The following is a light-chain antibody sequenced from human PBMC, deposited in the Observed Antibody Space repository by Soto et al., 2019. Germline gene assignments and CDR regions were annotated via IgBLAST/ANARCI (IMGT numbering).Light chain of an antibody. J-gene: IGKJ1*01. CDR1: QSITSW. Sequence: DIRMTQSPSTLSASVGDRVTITCRASQSITSWLAWFQQKPGKAPNLLIYDASSLESGVPSRFSGSGSGTEFTLTISVLQPDDFATYYCQQYNSYPTFGQGTKVEIK. CDR2: DAS. V-gene: IGKV1-5*01. CDR3: QQYNSYPT.